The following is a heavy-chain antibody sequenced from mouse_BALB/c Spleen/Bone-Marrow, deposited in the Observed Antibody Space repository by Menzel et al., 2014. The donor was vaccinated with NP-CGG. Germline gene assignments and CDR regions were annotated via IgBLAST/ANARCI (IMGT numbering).Heavy chain of an antibody. Sequence: ESGAELVRPGASVTLSCKVSGYTYTDYGMHWVKPTPVHGLEWIGAIDPETGGTAYNQKFKGKATLTADTTSSTGYMELRSLTSEDPAVYYCTRGGNFITAGVVDFDDWVQGTTRTGAS. V-gene: IGHV1-15*01. CDR3: TRGGNFITAGVVDFDD. D-gene: IGHD1-1*01. CDR1: GYTYTDYG. J-gene: IGHJ2*01. CDR2: IDPETGGT.